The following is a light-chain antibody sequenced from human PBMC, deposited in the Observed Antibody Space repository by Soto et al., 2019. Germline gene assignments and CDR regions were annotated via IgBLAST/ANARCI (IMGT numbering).Light chain of an antibody. CDR3: CSYAGDSTLV. Sequence: QSVLTQPASVSGSPGQSITISCTGTINDIGSYNLVSWYQQHPDKAPKVMIHEGTKRPSGVSNRFSGSKSGNTASLTITGLQAEDEADYYCCSYAGDSTLVFGGGTQLTVL. V-gene: IGLV2-23*01. CDR2: EGT. CDR1: INDIGSYNL. J-gene: IGLJ2*01.